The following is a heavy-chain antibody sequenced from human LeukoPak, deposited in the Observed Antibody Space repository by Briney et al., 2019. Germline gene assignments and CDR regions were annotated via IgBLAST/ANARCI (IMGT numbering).Heavy chain of an antibody. CDR1: GGSISSSSYY. Sequence: SETLSLTCTVSGGSISSSSYYWGWIRQPPGKGLEWIGSIYYSGSTYYNPSLKSRVTISVDTSKNQFSLKLSSVTAADTAVYYCARRLYGSGTFDYWGQGTLVTVSS. D-gene: IGHD3-10*01. CDR2: IYYSGST. V-gene: IGHV4-39*01. CDR3: ARRLYGSGTFDY. J-gene: IGHJ4*02.